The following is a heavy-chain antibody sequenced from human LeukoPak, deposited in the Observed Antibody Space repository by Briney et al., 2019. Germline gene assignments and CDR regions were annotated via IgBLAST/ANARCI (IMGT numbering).Heavy chain of an antibody. Sequence: SVKVSCKASGGTFSSYAISWVRQAPGQGLEWMGRIIPILGIANYAQKFQGRVAITADKSTSTAYMELSSLRSEDTAVYYCATLDGYNTKFDYWGQGTLVTVSS. CDR2: IIPILGIA. CDR1: GGTFSSYA. V-gene: IGHV1-69*04. J-gene: IGHJ4*02. D-gene: IGHD5-24*01. CDR3: ATLDGYNTKFDY.